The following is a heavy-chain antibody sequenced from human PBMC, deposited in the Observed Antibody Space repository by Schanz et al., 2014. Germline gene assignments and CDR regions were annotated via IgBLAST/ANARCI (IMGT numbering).Heavy chain of an antibody. V-gene: IGHV3-7*03. CDR3: AKGQLLSYYFDY. CDR1: RFTFSDYW. J-gene: IGHJ4*02. D-gene: IGHD2-21*01. CDR2: MNQDGSVK. Sequence: EVQLVESGGGLVQPGGSLRLSCAASRFTFSDYWMSWVRQAPGKGLEWVANMNQDGSVKNYVDSMKGRFTISRDNAKNTLYLQMNSLRAEDTAVYYCAKGQLLSYYFDYWGQGTLVTVSS.